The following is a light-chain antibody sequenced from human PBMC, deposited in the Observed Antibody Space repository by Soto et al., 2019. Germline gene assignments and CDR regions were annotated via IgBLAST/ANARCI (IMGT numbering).Light chain of an antibody. CDR2: DAS. Sequence: EIVLTQSPATLSLSPGERATLSCRASQSVSSYFAWYQQKPGQAPRLLIYDASNRATGIPARFSGSGSGTDFPLPISSLEPEDFAVDYCQQRSNWPFTVGPGTKVDIK. J-gene: IGKJ3*01. CDR3: QQRSNWPFT. CDR1: QSVSSY. V-gene: IGKV3-11*01.